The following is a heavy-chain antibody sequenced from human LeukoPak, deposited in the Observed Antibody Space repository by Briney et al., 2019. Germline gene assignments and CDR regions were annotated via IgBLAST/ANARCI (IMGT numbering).Heavy chain of an antibody. CDR2: ITGSGGST. CDR3: AKEAHYDFWSGFDY. J-gene: IGHJ4*02. CDR1: GFTFSSYA. V-gene: IGHV3-23*01. Sequence: GGSLRLSCAASGFTFSSYAMTWVRQAPGKGLEWGSSITGSGGSTYYADSVKGRFTISRDNSKNTLYLQMNSLRADDTAVYYCAKEAHYDFWSGFDYWGRGTLVTVSS. D-gene: IGHD3-3*01.